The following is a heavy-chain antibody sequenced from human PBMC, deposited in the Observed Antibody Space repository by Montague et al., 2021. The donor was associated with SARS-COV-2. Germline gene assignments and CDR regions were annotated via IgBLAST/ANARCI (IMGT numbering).Heavy chain of an antibody. CDR2: LYSSGST. Sequence: TLSLTCTVSGGSFRSGCYYWSWMPQPAGMGLEWNGRLYSSGSTNKNLSLKSRVTMSADTSKNQFSLNVSSVTAADAAVYYCARDDGDYSDYYGLDVWGQGTPVTVSS. J-gene: IGHJ6*02. V-gene: IGHV4-61*02. D-gene: IGHD4-17*01. CDR3: ARDDGDYSDYYGLDV. CDR1: GGSFRSGCYY.